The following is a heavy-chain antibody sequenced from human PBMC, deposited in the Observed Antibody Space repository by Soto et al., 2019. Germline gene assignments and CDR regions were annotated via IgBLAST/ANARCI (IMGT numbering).Heavy chain of an antibody. J-gene: IGHJ5*02. CDR2: IIPIFGTA. D-gene: IGHD3-10*01. Sequence: GASVKVSCKASGGTFSSYAISWVRQAPGQGLEWMGGIIPIFGTANYAQKFQGRVTITRDTSASTAYMELSSLRSEDTAVYYCARLTMVRGVPSNWFDPWGQGTLVTVSS. CDR1: GGTFSSYA. V-gene: IGHV1-69*05. CDR3: ARLTMVRGVPSNWFDP.